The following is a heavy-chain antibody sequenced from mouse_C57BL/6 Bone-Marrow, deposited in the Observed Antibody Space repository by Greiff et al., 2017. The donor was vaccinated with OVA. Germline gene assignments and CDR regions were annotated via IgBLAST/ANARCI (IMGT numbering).Heavy chain of an antibody. J-gene: IGHJ4*01. Sequence: EVQLVESGEGLVKPGGSLKLSCAASGFTFSSYAMSWVRQTPEKRLEWVAYISSGGDYIYYAATVKGRFTISSDNARNTLYLQMSSLKSEDTTMYYCTRDGDYAMDYWGQGTSVTVSS. CDR1: GFTFSSYA. D-gene: IGHD1-1*02. CDR3: TRDGDYAMDY. V-gene: IGHV5-9-1*02. CDR2: ISSGGDYI.